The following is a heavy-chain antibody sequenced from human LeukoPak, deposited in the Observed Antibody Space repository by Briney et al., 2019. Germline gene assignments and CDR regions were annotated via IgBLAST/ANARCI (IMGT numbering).Heavy chain of an antibody. J-gene: IGHJ4*02. CDR1: GFTFDDYA. V-gene: IGHV3-9*03. D-gene: IGHD4-17*01. CDR3: AKDYGDYFLGFDY. Sequence: GRSLRLSCAASGFTFDDYAMHWVRQASGKGLEWVSGISWNSGSIGYADSVKGRFTISRDNAKNSLYLQMNSLRAEDMALYYCAKDYGDYFLGFDYWGQGTLVTVSS. CDR2: ISWNSGSI.